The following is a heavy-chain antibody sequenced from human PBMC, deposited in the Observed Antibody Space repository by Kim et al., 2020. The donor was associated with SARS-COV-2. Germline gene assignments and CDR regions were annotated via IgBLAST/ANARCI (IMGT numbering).Heavy chain of an antibody. CDR1: GASISGHS. CDR2: ISRSGST. D-gene: IGHD5-12*01. J-gene: IGHJ4*02. Sequence: SETLSLTCTVSGASISGHSWCWIRQAPGKGLEWIGYISRSGSTNYYPSLKSRIAISVDTSKNQFSLKVTSVTAADTAVYYCARGTWLEYWGQGILVTVSS. CDR3: ARGTWLEY. V-gene: IGHV4-59*11.